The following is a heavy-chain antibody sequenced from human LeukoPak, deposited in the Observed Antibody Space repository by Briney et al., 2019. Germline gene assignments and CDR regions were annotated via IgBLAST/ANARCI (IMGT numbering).Heavy chain of an antibody. CDR3: ARGSDSCTVTTGFVVWFDP. V-gene: IGHV4-61*01. CDR2: IYYSGST. CDR1: GGSVSSGSYY. D-gene: IGHD4-17*01. Sequence: PSETLSLTCTVSGGSVSSGSYYWSWIRQPPGKGLEWIGYIYYSGSTNYNPSLKSRVTISVDTSKNQFSLKLSSVTAADTAVYYCARGSDSCTVTTGFVVWFDPWGQGTLVTVSS. J-gene: IGHJ5*02.